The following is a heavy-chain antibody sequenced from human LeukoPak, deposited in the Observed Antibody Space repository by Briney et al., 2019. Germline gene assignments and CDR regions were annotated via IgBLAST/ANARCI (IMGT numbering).Heavy chain of an antibody. CDR1: VFTFSGSA. V-gene: IGHV3-73*01. CDR2: IRSKANSYAT. CDR3: TRLVIAAAGTTTIDY. Sequence: GGSLRLSCAASVFTFSGSAMHWVRQASGKGLEWVGRIRSKANSYATAYAASVKGRFTISRDDSKNTAYLQMNSPKTEDTAVYYCTRLVIAAAGTTTIDYWGQGTLVTVSS. J-gene: IGHJ4*02. D-gene: IGHD6-13*01.